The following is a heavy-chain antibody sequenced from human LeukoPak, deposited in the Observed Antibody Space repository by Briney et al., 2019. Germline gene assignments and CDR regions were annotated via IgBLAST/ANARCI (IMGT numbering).Heavy chain of an antibody. J-gene: IGHJ4*02. CDR1: GFTFSNAW. CDR2: IRFHAHGGAT. V-gene: IGHV3-15*01. Sequence: GGSLRLSCAASGFTFSNAWMSWVRQAPGKGLEWVGHIRFHAHGGATDYAAPVKGRFTISRDDSKNTVYQQMNSLKTEDTAVYYCTTDAPSGNGEFFGYWGQGTLVTVSS. CDR3: TTDAPSGNGEFFGY. D-gene: IGHD3-10*01.